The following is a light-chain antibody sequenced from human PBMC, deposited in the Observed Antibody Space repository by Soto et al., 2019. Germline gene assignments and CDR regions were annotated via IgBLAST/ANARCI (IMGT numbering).Light chain of an antibody. CDR3: QQYNSYSLT. V-gene: IGKV1-5*01. CDR2: DAT. CDR1: QSISR. J-gene: IGKJ2*01. Sequence: DIQMTQSPSTLSASVGDRVTITCRASQSISRLAWYQQKPGQAPKLLIYDATRLHNGVPSRFSGSGSGTEFTLTSSSRQPDDLATYYCQQYNSYSLTFGQGTKLGIK.